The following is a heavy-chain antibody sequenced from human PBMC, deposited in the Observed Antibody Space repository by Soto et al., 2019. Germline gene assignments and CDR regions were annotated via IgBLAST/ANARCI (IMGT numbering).Heavy chain of an antibody. V-gene: IGHV4-39*01. CDR2: IYYSGST. CDR3: ARHNPTSIVVVVDLEATFQDAFDI. J-gene: IGHJ3*02. CDR1: GGSISSSSYY. Sequence: SETLSLTCTVSGGSISSSSYYWGWIRQPPGKGLEWIGSIYYSGSTYYNPSLKSRVTISVDTSKNQFSLKLSSVTAADTAVYYCARHNPTSIVVVVDLEATFQDAFDIWGQGTMVTVSS. D-gene: IGHD2-15*01.